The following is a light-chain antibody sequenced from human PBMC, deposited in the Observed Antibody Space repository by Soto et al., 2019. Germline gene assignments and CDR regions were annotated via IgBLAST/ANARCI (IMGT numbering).Light chain of an antibody. Sequence: DIQMTQSPSSLSASVGDRVTITCQASQGIYNYLNWYQQKPGKAPKLLIYDASGLETGVPSRFSGSGSGTNFSFTSNRLQPEDFATYYCQHYDSLPAYSFGQGTKLEI. CDR1: QGIYNY. V-gene: IGKV1-33*01. J-gene: IGKJ2*01. CDR3: QHYDSLPAYS. CDR2: DAS.